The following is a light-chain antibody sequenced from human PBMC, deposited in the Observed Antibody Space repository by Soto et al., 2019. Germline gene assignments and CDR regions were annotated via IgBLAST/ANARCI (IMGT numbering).Light chain of an antibody. CDR1: QSVLYSSNNQNY. CDR3: QQYYSTPPT. V-gene: IGKV4-1*01. CDR2: WTS. Sequence: DIVMTQSPDSLAVSLGKRATINCKSSQSVLYSSNNQNYLAWYQQKPGQPPKLLIYWTSTRESGVPDRFSGSGSGTDFTLTIRSLQAKDVAVYYCQQYYSTPPTFGQGTKVEIK. J-gene: IGKJ1*01.